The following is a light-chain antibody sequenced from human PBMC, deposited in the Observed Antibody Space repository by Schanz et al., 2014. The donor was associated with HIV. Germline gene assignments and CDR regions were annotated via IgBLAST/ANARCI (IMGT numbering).Light chain of an antibody. V-gene: IGLV1-47*01. J-gene: IGLJ1*01. CDR1: SSNIGSNT. CDR3: AAWDDSLSALYV. Sequence: QSVLTQPPSASGTPGQRVTISCSGSSSNIGSNTVNWYQQLPGTAPKLLIYRNNQRPSGVPDRFSGSKSGTSASLAISGLRSEDEADYYCAAWDDSLSALYVFGTGTKVTVL. CDR2: RNN.